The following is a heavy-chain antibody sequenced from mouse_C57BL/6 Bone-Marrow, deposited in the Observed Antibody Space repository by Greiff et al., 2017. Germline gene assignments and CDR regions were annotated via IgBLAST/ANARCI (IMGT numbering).Heavy chain of an antibody. CDR3: TGSQAWFAY. CDR1: GFNIKDDY. Sequence: EVQLQQSGAELVRPGASVKLSCTASGFNIKDDYMHWVKQRPEQGLEWIGWIDPENGDTEYASKFQGKATITADTSSNTAYLPLGSLTSEDTAVYYGTGSQAWFAYWGQGTLVTVSA. V-gene: IGHV14-4*01. J-gene: IGHJ3*01. D-gene: IGHD1-1*01. CDR2: IDPENGDT.